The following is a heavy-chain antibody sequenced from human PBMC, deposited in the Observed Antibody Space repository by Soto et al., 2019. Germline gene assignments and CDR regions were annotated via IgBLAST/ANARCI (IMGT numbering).Heavy chain of an antibody. CDR2: ISHLEST. J-gene: IGHJ4*02. V-gene: IGHV4-30-2*06. Sequence: SETLSLTCTVSGASISYGGFSWSWIRQSPGKGLEWIGYISHLESTYFHPSFKSRLTMSIDRTRNQFSLKLGSVTAADMAVYYCARGGGYDSFDYWGQGVLVTVSS. CDR3: ARGGGYDSFDY. D-gene: IGHD5-12*01. CDR1: GASISYGGFS.